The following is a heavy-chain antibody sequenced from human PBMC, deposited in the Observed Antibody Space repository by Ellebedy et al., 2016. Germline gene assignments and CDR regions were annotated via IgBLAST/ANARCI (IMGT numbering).Heavy chain of an antibody. V-gene: IGHV1-8*01. D-gene: IGHD1-26*01. CDR1: GYTFTSYD. CDR3: ARDSEGALIDHFDY. Sequence: ASVKVSXXASGYTFTSYDINWVRQATGQGLEWMGWMNPNSGNTGYAQKFQGRVTMTRNTSISTAYMELSSLRSEDTAVYYCARDSEGALIDHFDYWGQGTLVTVSS. J-gene: IGHJ4*02. CDR2: MNPNSGNT.